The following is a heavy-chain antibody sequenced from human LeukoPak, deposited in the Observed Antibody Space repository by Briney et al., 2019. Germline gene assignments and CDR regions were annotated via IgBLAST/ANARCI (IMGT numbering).Heavy chain of an antibody. CDR3: ARDTSSSWYVGIFQH. CDR1: GYTFTSYG. Sequence: GASVKVSCKASGYTFTSYGISWVRQAPGQGLEWMGWISAYNSNTNYAQKLQGRVTMTTDPSTSTDYIEMRSLRSDDTAVYYCARDTSSSWYVGIFQHWGQGTLVTVSS. V-gene: IGHV1-18*01. D-gene: IGHD6-13*01. CDR2: ISAYNSNT. J-gene: IGHJ1*01.